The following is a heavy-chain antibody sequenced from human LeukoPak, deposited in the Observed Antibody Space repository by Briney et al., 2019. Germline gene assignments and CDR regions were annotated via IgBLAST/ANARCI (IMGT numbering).Heavy chain of an antibody. J-gene: IGHJ4*02. CDR2: ISYDGSNK. CDR1: GFTFSSYA. V-gene: IGHV3-30-3*01. Sequence: PGGSLRLSCAAPGFTFSSYAMHWVRQAPGKGLEWVAVISYDGSNKYYADSVKGRFTISRDNSKNTLYLQMNSLRAEDTAVYYCTLPAAIGGYFDYWGQGTLVTVSS. CDR3: TLPAAIGGYFDY. D-gene: IGHD2-2*02.